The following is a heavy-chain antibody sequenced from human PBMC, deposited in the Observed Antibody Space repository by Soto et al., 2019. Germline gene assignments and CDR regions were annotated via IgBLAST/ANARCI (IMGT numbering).Heavy chain of an antibody. CDR2: INHSGST. J-gene: IGHJ4*02. V-gene: IGHV4-34*01. CDR1: GGSFSGYY. Sequence: PSETLSLTCAVYGGSFSGYYWSWIRQPPGKGPEWIGEINHSGSTNYNPSLKSRVTISVDTSKNQFSLKLSSVTAADTAVYYCARSCTYYYGSGSYYSNWGQGTLVTVSS. D-gene: IGHD3-10*01. CDR3: ARSCTYYYGSGSYYSN.